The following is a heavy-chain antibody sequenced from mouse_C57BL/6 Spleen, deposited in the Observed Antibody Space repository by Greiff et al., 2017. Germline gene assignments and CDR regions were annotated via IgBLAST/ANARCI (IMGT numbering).Heavy chain of an antibody. D-gene: IGHD2-5*01. Sequence: KLVESAGGLVQPGSSMKLSCTASGFTFSDYYMAWVRQVPEKGLEWVANINYDGSSTYYLDSLKSRFIISRDNAKNILYLQMSSLKSEDTATYYCARDTHSNYFDYWGQGTTLTVSS. CDR2: INYDGSST. J-gene: IGHJ2*01. CDR3: ARDTHSNYFDY. V-gene: IGHV5-16*01. CDR1: GFTFSDYY.